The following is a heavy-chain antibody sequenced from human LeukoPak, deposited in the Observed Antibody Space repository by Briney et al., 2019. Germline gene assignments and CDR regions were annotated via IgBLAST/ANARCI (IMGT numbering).Heavy chain of an antibody. V-gene: IGHV1-2*02. D-gene: IGHD3-3*01. CDR3: ARDPTYYDFWSGYYTKEGFDP. CDR1: EYTFTGYY. J-gene: IGHJ5*02. Sequence: ASVKVSCKASEYTFTGYYMHWVRQAPGQGLEWMGWINPNSGGTNYAQKFQGRVTMTRDTSISTAYMELSRLRSDDTAVYYCARDPTYYDFWSGYYTKEGFDPWGQGTLVTVSS. CDR2: INPNSGGT.